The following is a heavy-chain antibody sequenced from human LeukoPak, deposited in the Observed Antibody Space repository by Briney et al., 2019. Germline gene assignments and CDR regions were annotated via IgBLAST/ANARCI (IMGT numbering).Heavy chain of an antibody. J-gene: IGHJ3*02. Sequence: RASGTLSLTCAVSGGSISSSNWWTWVRQAPGKGLEWIGEIYHSGSTNCNPSLKSRVTISVDKSKNHFSLKLSSVTAADTAVYYCARYCGGDCYIMNAFDIWGQGTMVTVSS. CDR2: IYHSGST. CDR1: GGSISSSNW. V-gene: IGHV4-4*02. D-gene: IGHD2-21*02. CDR3: ARYCGGDCYIMNAFDI.